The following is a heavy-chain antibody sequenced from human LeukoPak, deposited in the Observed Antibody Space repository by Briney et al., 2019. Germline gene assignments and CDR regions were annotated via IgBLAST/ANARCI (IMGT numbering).Heavy chain of an antibody. CDR3: AKEASGSYYAPFDY. D-gene: IGHD1-26*01. CDR2: ISYDGSNK. CDR1: GFTFSSYS. Sequence: GGSLRLSCAASGFTFSSYSMSWVRQAPGKGLEWVAVISYDGSNKYYADSVKGRFTISRDNSKNTLYLQMNSLRAEDTAVYYCAKEASGSYYAPFDYWGQGTLVTVSS. V-gene: IGHV3-30*18. J-gene: IGHJ4*02.